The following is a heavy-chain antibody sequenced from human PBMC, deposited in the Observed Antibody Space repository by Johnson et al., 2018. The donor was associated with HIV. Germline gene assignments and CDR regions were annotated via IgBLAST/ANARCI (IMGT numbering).Heavy chain of an antibody. CDR1: GFSFSNYW. CDR3: ARQGRRLIWGGAFDI. D-gene: IGHD3-10*01. CDR2: INQDGREK. V-gene: IGHV3-7*01. Sequence: MQLVESGGGLVQPGGSLTFSCEASGFSFSNYWMNWVRQAPGKGLEWVANINQDGREKYYVDSVKGRFTISRDNAKNSLYLQMNSLRVDDTAVYYCARQGRRLIWGGAFDIWGQGSTVSVSS. J-gene: IGHJ3*02.